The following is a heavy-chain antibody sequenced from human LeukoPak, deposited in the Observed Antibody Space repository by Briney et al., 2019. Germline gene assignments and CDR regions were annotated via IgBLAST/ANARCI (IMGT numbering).Heavy chain of an antibody. Sequence: SETLSLTCTVSGGSINSAGYYWSWIRQPPGKGLEWIGYIYYSGSTNYNPSLKSRVTISVDTSKNQFSLKLSSVTAADTAVYYCARGGYSYGYHYYYYMDVWGKGTTVTISS. D-gene: IGHD5-18*01. CDR2: IYYSGST. J-gene: IGHJ6*03. V-gene: IGHV4-61*08. CDR1: GGSINSAGYY. CDR3: ARGGYSYGYHYYYYMDV.